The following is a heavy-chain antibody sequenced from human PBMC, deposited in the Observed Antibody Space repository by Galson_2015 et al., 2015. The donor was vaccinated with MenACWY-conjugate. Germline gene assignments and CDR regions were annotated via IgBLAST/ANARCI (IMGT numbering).Heavy chain of an antibody. J-gene: IGHJ3*02. CDR1: GFTFSSYW. CDR3: AREYYYDSSGYYYYAFDI. Sequence: SLRLSCAASGFTFSSYWMSWVRQAPGKGLEWVANIKQDGSEKYYVDSVKDRFTISRDNAKNSLYLQMNSLRAEDTAMYYCAREYYYDSSGYYYYAFDIWGQGTMVTVSS. V-gene: IGHV3-7*03. D-gene: IGHD3-22*01. CDR2: IKQDGSEK.